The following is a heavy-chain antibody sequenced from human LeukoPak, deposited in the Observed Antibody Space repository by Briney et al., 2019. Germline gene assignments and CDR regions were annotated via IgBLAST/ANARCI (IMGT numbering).Heavy chain of an antibody. J-gene: IGHJ4*02. CDR2: ISSSSSYI. Sequence: GGSLRLSCAASGFTFSSYSMNWVRQAPGKGLEWVSSISSSSSYIYYADSVKGRFTISRDNAKNSLYLQMNSLRAEDTAVYYCARDLASLGSGSLYYFDYWGQGTLVTVSS. CDR3: ARDLASLGSGSLYYFDY. D-gene: IGHD3-10*01. CDR1: GFTFSSYS. V-gene: IGHV3-21*01.